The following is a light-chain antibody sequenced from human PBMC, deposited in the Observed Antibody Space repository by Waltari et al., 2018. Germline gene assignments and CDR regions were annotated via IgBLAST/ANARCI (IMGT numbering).Light chain of an antibody. CDR2: DVS. V-gene: IGLV2-14*01. Sequence: QSALTQPASVSGSPGQSITISCYGTSSDVGFYNYVSCYQQHPGKAPKLIIYDVSQWPSGVSDRFSGSKSGNTASLTISGLQAEDEADYYCNSYTGSNSWVFGGGTKVTVL. CDR1: SSDVGFYNY. CDR3: NSYTGSNSWV. J-gene: IGLJ3*02.